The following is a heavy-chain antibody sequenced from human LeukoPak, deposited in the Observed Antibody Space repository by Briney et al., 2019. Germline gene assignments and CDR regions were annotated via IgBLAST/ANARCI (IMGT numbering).Heavy chain of an antibody. J-gene: IGHJ4*02. CDR1: GFTFSNAW. CDR3: TIDPVVLITIFGVEGY. V-gene: IGHV3-15*01. D-gene: IGHD3-3*01. CDR2: IKSKTDGGTT. Sequence: GGSLRLSCAASGFTFSNAWMSWVRQAPGKGLEWVGRIKSKTDGGTTDYAAPVKGRSTISRDDSKNTLYLQMNSLKTEDTAVYYCTIDPVVLITIFGVEGYWGQGTLVTVSS.